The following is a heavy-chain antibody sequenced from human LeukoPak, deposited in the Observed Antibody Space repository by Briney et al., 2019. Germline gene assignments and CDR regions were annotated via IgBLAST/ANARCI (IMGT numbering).Heavy chain of an antibody. CDR1: GYTFTGYY. J-gene: IGHJ6*02. Sequence: GASVKVSCKASGYTFTGYYMHWVRQAPGQGLEWMGWINPNSGGTNYAQKFQGWVTMTRDTSISTAYMELSRLRSDDTAVYYCAREAGPAAAGYYYYYGMDVWGQGTTVTVSS. CDR3: AREAGPAAAGYYYYYGMDV. V-gene: IGHV1-2*04. D-gene: IGHD6-13*01. CDR2: INPNSGGT.